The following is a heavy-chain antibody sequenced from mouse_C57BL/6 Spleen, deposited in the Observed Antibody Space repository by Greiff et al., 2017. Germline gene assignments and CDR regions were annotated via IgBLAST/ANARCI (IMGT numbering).Heavy chain of an antibody. J-gene: IGHJ1*03. V-gene: IGHV5-12*01. CDR1: GFTFSDYY. CDR3: ARGREYFDV. CDR2: ISNGGGST. Sequence: EVKLVESGGGLVQPGGSLKLSCAASGFTFSDYYMYWVRQTPEKRLEWVAYISNGGGSTYYPDTVKGRFTISRDNAKNTLYLQMSRLKSEDTAMYYCARGREYFDVWGTGTTVTVSS.